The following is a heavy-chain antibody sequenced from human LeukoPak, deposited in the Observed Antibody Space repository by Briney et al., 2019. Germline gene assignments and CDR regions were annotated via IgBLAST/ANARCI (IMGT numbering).Heavy chain of an antibody. J-gene: IGHJ2*01. CDR1: GFTFADYA. CDR3: AKVNYDILTGYYPLQNNCYFDL. Sequence: GGSLRLSCAASGFTFADYAMHWVRQAPGKGLEWVSGISWNSGSIGYADSVKGRFTISRDNAKNSLYLQMNSLRAEDTALYYCAKVNYDILTGYYPLQNNCYFDLWGRGTLVTVS. D-gene: IGHD3-9*01. CDR2: ISWNSGSI. V-gene: IGHV3-9*01.